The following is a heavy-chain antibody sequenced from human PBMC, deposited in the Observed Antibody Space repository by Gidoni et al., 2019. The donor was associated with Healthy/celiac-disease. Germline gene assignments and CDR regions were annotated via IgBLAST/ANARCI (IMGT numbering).Heavy chain of an antibody. D-gene: IGHD3-3*01. Sequence: QVQLVQSGAEVKKPGSSVKVSCKASGGTFSSYAISWLRQAPGQGLDWMGEIIPIFGTANYAQEFQGRVTITADESTSTAYMELSSLRSEDTAVYYCARSWRVGSGLQSWGQGTLVTVSS. CDR3: ARSWRVGSGLQS. CDR2: IIPIFGTA. CDR1: GGTFSSYA. V-gene: IGHV1-69*01. J-gene: IGHJ4*02.